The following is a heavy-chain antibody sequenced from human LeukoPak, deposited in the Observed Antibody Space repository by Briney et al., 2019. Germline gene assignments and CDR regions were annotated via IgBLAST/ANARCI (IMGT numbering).Heavy chain of an antibody. V-gene: IGHV3-7*01. CDR1: GFTFSSSW. Sequence: GGSLRLSCAASGFTFSSSWMNWVRQAPGKGLEWVANIKHDGSEKYYVDSVKGRFTISRDNAKNSLYLQMNSLRAEDTAVYYCARNWGWFDYWGQGTLVTVSS. J-gene: IGHJ4*02. CDR3: ARNWGWFDY. CDR2: IKHDGSEK. D-gene: IGHD7-27*01.